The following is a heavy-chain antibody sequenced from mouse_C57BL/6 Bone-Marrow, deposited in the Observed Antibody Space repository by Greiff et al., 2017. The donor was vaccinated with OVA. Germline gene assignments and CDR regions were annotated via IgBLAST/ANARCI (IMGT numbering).Heavy chain of an antibody. V-gene: IGHV14-4*01. J-gene: IGHJ2*01. D-gene: IGHD2-4*01. CDR2: IDPENGDT. CDR3: TTRVYYDYDGGYYFDY. Sequence: EVKLQESGAELVRPGASVKLSCTASGFNIKDDYMHWVKQRPEQGLEWIGWIDPENGDTEYDSKFQGKATITADTSSNTAYLQLSSLTSEDTAVYYCTTRVYYDYDGGYYFDYWGQGTTLTVSS. CDR1: GFNIKDDY.